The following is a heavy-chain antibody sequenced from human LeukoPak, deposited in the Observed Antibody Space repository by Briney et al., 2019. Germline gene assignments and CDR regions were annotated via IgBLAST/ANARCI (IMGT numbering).Heavy chain of an antibody. CDR2: IIPIFGTA. Sequence: SVKVSCKASGGTFSSYAISWVRQAPGQGLEWMGGIIPIFGTANYAQKFQGRVTITADESTSTAYMELSSLRSEDTAVYYCASVGGYDSSGYFSRFFVPQMDVWGQGTTVTVSS. CDR1: GGTFSSYA. J-gene: IGHJ6*02. D-gene: IGHD3-22*01. CDR3: ASVGGYDSSGYFSRFFVPQMDV. V-gene: IGHV1-69*13.